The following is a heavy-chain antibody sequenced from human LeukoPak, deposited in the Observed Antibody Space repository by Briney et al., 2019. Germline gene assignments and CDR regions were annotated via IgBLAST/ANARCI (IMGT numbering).Heavy chain of an antibody. V-gene: IGHV1-2*02. CDR3: ARDMAPTVNMYYFDH. J-gene: IGHJ4*02. CDR2: ISPKSGGT. Sequence: ASVKVSCKASGYNFTDYYIHWVRQAPGQGLEWMAWISPKSGGTIYAQKFQGRVTLTRDTAINTAYMELSSVTSDDTAVYYCARDMAPTVNMYYFDHWGQGTLVTVSS. CDR1: GYNFTDYY. D-gene: IGHD5-24*01.